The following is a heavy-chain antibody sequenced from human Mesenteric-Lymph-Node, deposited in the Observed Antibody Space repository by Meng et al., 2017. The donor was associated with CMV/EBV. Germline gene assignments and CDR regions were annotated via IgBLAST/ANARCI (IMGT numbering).Heavy chain of an antibody. CDR1: GYTFTGYY. CDR3: ARGGIFGVGNWFDP. D-gene: IGHD3-3*01. J-gene: IGHJ5*02. V-gene: IGHV1-2*02. Sequence: ASVKVSCKASGYTFTGYYMHWVRQAPGQGLEWMGWINPNSGGTNYAQKFQGRVTITTDESTSTAYMELSSLRSEDTAVYYCARGGIFGVGNWFDPWGQGTLVTVSS. CDR2: INPNSGGT.